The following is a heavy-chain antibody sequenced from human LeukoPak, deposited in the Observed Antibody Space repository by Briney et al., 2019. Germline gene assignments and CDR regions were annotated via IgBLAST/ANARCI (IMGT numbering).Heavy chain of an antibody. V-gene: IGHV3-7*01. Sequence: PGGSLRLSCAASGFTFSNFWMTWVRQAPGKGLEWVAHIRQDGVEKYYVDSVKGRVTISRDNAKNSMNLQMNGLRVEDTAVYYCTRVNNRYSDFWSQGTLVIVSS. CDR3: TRVNNRYSDF. D-gene: IGHD2-15*01. CDR2: IRQDGVEK. CDR1: GFTFSNFW. J-gene: IGHJ4*02.